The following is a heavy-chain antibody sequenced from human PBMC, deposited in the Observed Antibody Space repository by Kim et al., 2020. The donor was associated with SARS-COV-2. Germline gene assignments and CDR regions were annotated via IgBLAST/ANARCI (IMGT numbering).Heavy chain of an antibody. D-gene: IGHD3-10*01. CDR3: ARGWTYYYGSGSYYNYPRFDY. CDR1: GGSFSGYY. Sequence: SETLSLTCAVYGGSFSGYYWSWIRQPPGKGLEWIGEINHSGSTNYNPSLKSRVTISVDTSKNQFSLKLSSVTAADTAVYYCARGWTYYYGSGSYYNYPRFDYWGQGTLVTVSS. CDR2: INHSGST. V-gene: IGHV4-34*01. J-gene: IGHJ4*02.